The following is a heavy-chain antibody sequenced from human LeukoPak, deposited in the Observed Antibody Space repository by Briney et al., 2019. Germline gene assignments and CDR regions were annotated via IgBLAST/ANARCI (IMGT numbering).Heavy chain of an antibody. CDR3: ARDGDYYDSSGYYDY. D-gene: IGHD3-22*01. V-gene: IGHV3-30*04. J-gene: IGHJ4*02. CDR1: GLTFSTYT. Sequence: PGKSLRLSCVASGLTFSTYTMHWVRQAPGKGLEWVAVVSYDGSDKSYADSVKGRFTISRDNSKNTLYLQMNSLRAEDTAVYYCARDGDYYDSSGYYDYWGQGTLVTVSS. CDR2: VSYDGSDK.